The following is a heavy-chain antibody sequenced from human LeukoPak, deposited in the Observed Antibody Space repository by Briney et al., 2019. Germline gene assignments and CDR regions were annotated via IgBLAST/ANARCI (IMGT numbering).Heavy chain of an antibody. V-gene: IGHV4-31*03. CDR2: MYDREKT. J-gene: IGHJ3*02. CDR3: ARTPSAFDI. Sequence: PSQTLSLTCTVSGGSISFGGYYWSWIRQLPGKGLEWIGYMYDREKTDYNPSLRSRVIISLDTSKNQFSLKLSSVTAADTAVYYCARTPSAFDIWGQGTMVTVSS. CDR1: GGSISFGGYY.